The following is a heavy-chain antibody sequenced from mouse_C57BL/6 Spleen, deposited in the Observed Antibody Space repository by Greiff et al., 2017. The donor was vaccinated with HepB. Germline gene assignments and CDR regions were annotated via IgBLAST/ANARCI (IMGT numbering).Heavy chain of an antibody. Sequence: QVQLKQSGPGLVQPSQSLSITCTVSGFSLTSYGVHWVRQSPGKGLEWLGVIWSGGSTDYNAAFISRLSISKDNSKSQVFFKMNRLQADDTAIYYCARVYYDYDEAWFAYWGQGTLVTVSA. V-gene: IGHV2-2*01. CDR2: IWSGGST. D-gene: IGHD2-4*01. J-gene: IGHJ3*01. CDR3: ARVYYDYDEAWFAY. CDR1: GFSLTSYG.